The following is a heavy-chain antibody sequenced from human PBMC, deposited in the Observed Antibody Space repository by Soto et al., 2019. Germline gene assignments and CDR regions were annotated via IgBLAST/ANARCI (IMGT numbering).Heavy chain of an antibody. CDR2: ISAYNGNT. V-gene: IGHV1-18*01. J-gene: IGHJ4*02. D-gene: IGHD3-16*01. Sequence: ASVKVSCKASGYTFTSYGISWVRQAPGQGLEWMGWISAYNGNTNYAQKLQGRVTMTTDTSTSTAYMELRSLRSDDTAVYYCARQASYYDYIWGSYGYWGQGTLVTVSS. CDR3: ARQASYYDYIWGSYGY. CDR1: GYTFTSYG.